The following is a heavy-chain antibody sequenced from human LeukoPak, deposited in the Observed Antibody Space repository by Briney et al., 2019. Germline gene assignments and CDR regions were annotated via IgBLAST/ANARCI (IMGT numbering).Heavy chain of an antibody. CDR3: AKRYDILTGYQDY. CDR1: GFTFDDYA. J-gene: IGHJ4*02. D-gene: IGHD3-9*01. V-gene: IGHV3-9*01. Sequence: GGSLRLSCAASGFTFDDYAMHWVRQAPGKGLEWVSGISWNSGSIGYADSVKGRFTISRDNAKNSLYLQMNSLRAEDTAVYYCAKRYDILTGYQDYWGQGTLVTVSS. CDR2: ISWNSGSI.